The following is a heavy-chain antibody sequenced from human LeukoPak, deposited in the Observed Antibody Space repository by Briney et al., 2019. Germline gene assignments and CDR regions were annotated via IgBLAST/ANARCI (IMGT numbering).Heavy chain of an antibody. CDR3: ASGAVGIVDV. Sequence: SETLSLTCAVSGGSISSGGYCWSWLRQPPGKGLEWFGYIYHSGNTYYNPSLKHRDSLALDRSKNEFSLRLSSGTASDSPVYYCASGAVGIVDVWGQGTTVTVS. D-gene: IGHD1-14*01. V-gene: IGHV4-30-2*01. CDR1: GGSISSGGYC. J-gene: IGHJ6*02. CDR2: IYHSGNT.